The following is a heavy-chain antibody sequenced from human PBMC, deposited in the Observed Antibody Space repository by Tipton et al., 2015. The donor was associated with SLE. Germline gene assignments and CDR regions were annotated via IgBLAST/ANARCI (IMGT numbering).Heavy chain of an antibody. CDR1: GYSISGGYY. CDR3: ARGVAGYSFFSYMDV. V-gene: IGHV4-34*01. D-gene: IGHD2-15*01. Sequence: TLSLTCDVFGYSISGGYYWGWIRQTPGKGLEWIGEITHFRTTNYNPSLNSVATISLDTSRNQFSLNLRSVTAADTAMYYCARGVAGYSFFSYMDVWGKGTTVTIS. J-gene: IGHJ6*03. CDR2: ITHFRTT.